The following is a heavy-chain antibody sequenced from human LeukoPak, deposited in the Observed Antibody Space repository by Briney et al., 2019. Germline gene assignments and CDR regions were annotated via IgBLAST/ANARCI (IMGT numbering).Heavy chain of an antibody. J-gene: IGHJ4*02. CDR1: GFTFSSYW. CDR2: ISGSGGGT. Sequence: GGSLRLSCAASGFTFSSYWMHWVRQAPGKGLEWVSGISGSGGGTYYTDSVKGRFTISRDNSKNTLYLQMNSLRAEDTAVYYCAKDTLGYCSGGICYNYWGQGTLVTVSS. CDR3: AKDTLGYCSGGICYNY. D-gene: IGHD2-15*01. V-gene: IGHV3-23*01.